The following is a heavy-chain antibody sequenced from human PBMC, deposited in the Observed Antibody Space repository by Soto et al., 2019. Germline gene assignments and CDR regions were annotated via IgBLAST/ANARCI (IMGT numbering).Heavy chain of an antibody. V-gene: IGHV3-23*01. CDR3: ALLWFGELMAYYYGMDV. D-gene: IGHD3-10*01. CDR2: ISGSGGST. J-gene: IGHJ6*02. Sequence: QPGGSLRLSCAASGFTFSSYAMSWVRQAPGKGLEWVSAISGSGGSTYYADSVKGRFTISRDNSKNTLYLQMNSLRAEDTAVYYCALLWFGELMAYYYGMDVWGQGTTVTVSS. CDR1: GFTFSSYA.